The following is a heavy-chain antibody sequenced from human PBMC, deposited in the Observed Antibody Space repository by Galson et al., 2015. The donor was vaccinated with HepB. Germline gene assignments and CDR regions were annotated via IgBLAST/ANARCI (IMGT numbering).Heavy chain of an antibody. CDR1: GGSISSSNW. CDR3: ARVSYDSSGSIY. J-gene: IGHJ4*02. V-gene: IGHV4-4*02. Sequence: ETLSLTCTVSGGSISSSNWWSWVRQPPGKGLEWIGEIYHSGSTNYNPSLKSRVTISVDKSKNQFSLKLSSVTAADTAVYYCARVSYDSSGSIYWGQGTLVTVSS. CDR2: IYHSGST. D-gene: IGHD3-22*01.